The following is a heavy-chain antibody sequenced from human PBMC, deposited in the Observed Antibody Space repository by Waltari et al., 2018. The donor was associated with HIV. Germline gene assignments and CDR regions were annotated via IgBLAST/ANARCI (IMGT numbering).Heavy chain of an antibody. Sequence: EVQLVESGGGLVQPGGSLRLSCAASGFTFSSYEMNWVRQAPGKGLEWVSYISSSGSTIYYADSVKGRFTISRDNAKNSLYLQMNSLRAEDTAVYYCASQNYMMAEAFDYWGQGTLVTVSS. CDR3: ASQNYMMAEAFDY. J-gene: IGHJ4*02. V-gene: IGHV3-48*03. CDR1: GFTFSSYE. D-gene: IGHD1-7*01. CDR2: ISSSGSTI.